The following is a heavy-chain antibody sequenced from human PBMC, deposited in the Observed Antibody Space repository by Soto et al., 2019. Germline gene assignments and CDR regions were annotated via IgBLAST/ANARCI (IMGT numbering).Heavy chain of an antibody. D-gene: IGHD3-3*01. J-gene: IGHJ6*03. CDR2: INHSGST. CDR1: GGPFSGYY. Sequence: SETLSLTCAVYGGPFSGYYWSWIRQPPGKGLEWIGEINHSGSTNYNPSLKSRVTISVDTSKNQFSLKLSSVTAADTAVYYCARAFYDFWSGWRVGNYMDVWGKGTTVTVSS. V-gene: IGHV4-34*01. CDR3: ARAFYDFWSGWRVGNYMDV.